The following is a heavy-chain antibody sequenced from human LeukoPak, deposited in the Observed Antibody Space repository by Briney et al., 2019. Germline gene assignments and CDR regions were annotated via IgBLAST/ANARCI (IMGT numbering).Heavy chain of an antibody. CDR2: INHSGST. D-gene: IGHD1-26*01. CDR1: GGSFSGYY. Sequence: SETLSLTCAVYGGSFSGYYWSWIRQPPGKGLEWIGEINHSGSTNYNPSLESRVTISVDTSKNQFSLNLSSVTAADTAVYYCARHAILGARYFDYWGQGTLVTVSS. V-gene: IGHV4-34*01. CDR3: ARHAILGARYFDY. J-gene: IGHJ4*02.